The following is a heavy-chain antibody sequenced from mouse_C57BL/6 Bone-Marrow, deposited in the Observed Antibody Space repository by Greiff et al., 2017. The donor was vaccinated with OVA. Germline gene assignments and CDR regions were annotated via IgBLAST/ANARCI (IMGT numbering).Heavy chain of an antibody. CDR2: IYPGSGST. V-gene: IGHV1-55*01. CDR3: ADDYFDY. J-gene: IGHJ2*01. Sequence: QVHVKQPGAELVKPGASVKMSCKASGYPFTSYWITWVKQRPGQGLEWIGDIYPGSGSTNYNEKFKSKATLTVDTSSSTAYMQLSSLTSEDSAVYYCADDYFDYWGQGTTLTVSS. CDR1: GYPFTSYW.